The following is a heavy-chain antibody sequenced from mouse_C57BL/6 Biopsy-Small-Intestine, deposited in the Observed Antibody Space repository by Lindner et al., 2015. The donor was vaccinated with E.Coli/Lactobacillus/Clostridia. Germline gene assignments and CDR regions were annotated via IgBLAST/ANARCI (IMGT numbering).Heavy chain of an antibody. J-gene: IGHJ3*01. CDR1: GYTLTNYN. D-gene: IGHD4-1*01. CDR2: INPNSGGT. V-gene: IGHV1-64*01. CDR3: ARELGSNDAFDL. Sequence: SVKVSCKASGYTLTNYNLHWVRQAPGQGLEWTGWINPNSGGTNYARKFQGRVTMTRDASISTAYMELTSLRSDDTAVYYCARELGSNDAFDLWGQGTMVTVS.